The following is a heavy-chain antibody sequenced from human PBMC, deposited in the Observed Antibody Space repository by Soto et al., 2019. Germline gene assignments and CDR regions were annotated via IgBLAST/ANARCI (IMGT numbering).Heavy chain of an antibody. Sequence: DVQLVESGGGLVQPGGSLRLSCAAYRFTFSNYWMTWVRQAPGKGLEWVANIKVDGSEKSHVDSVKGRFTISRDNAKNSLYLQMNSLRAEDTAVYYCARAAYNTDGLDVWGQGTTVTVS. CDR2: IKVDGSEK. V-gene: IGHV3-7*04. J-gene: IGHJ6*02. CDR1: RFTFSNYW. CDR3: ARAAYNTDGLDV. D-gene: IGHD1-1*01.